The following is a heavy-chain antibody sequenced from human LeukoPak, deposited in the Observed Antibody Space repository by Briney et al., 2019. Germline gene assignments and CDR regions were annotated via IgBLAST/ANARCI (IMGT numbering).Heavy chain of an antibody. V-gene: IGHV3-30*04. CDR2: ISYEGINQ. J-gene: IGHJ4*02. Sequence: GGSLRLSCATSGFTFSSYAMHWVRQAPGKGREWVALISYEGINQYYADSVKGRFIISRDNSKNTLYLQLNSLRLEDTAVYYCTLTTFGVVYYFDYWGQGTLVTVSS. CDR1: GFTFSSYA. CDR3: TLTTFGVVYYFDY. D-gene: IGHD1/OR15-1a*01.